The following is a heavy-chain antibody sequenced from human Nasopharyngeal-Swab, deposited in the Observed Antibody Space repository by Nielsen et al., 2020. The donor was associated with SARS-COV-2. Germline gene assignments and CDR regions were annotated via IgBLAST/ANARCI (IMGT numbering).Heavy chain of an antibody. J-gene: IGHJ6*02. CDR2: SSGSGGST. D-gene: IGHD3-22*01. CDR3: AKDQDYYDSSAYGGYGMDV. CDR1: GFTFSSYA. V-gene: IGHV3-23*01. Sequence: GESLKICCAASGFTFSSYAMSWVRQAPGKGLEWVSASSGSGGSTYYADSVKGRFTISRDNSKNTLYLQMNSLRAEDTAVYYCAKDQDYYDSSAYGGYGMDVWGQGTTVTVSS.